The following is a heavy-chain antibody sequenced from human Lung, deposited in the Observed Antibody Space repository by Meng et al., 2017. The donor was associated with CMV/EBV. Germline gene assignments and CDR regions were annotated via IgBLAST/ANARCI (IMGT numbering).Heavy chain of an antibody. Sequence: ASVKVSXKASGYTFIGYSLHWVREVPGQGLEWMGMIRTLGGSPKYGRKFQGRLTMTSDTSRKTVALEVTGLTSGDTAIYYGARGYLPPRFGESDFDYWGQGKXVNGAS. CDR3: ARGYLPPRFGESDFDY. CDR1: GYTFIGYS. CDR2: IRTLGGSP. J-gene: IGHJ4*02. D-gene: IGHD3-10*01. V-gene: IGHV1-2*02.